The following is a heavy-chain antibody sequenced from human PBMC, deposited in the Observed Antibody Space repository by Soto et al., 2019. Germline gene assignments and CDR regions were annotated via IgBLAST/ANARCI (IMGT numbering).Heavy chain of an antibody. Sequence: QVQLVQSGAEEKKPGASVKVSCKASGYTFTSYAMHWVRQAPGQRLEWMGWINTGNGNTKYSQKFQGRVTITRDTSASTAYMEMSSLGSEDADVYYCARGGDGMDVWGQGTTVTVSS. D-gene: IGHD3-16*01. CDR3: ARGGDGMDV. CDR2: INTGNGNT. V-gene: IGHV1-3*04. J-gene: IGHJ6*02. CDR1: GYTFTSYA.